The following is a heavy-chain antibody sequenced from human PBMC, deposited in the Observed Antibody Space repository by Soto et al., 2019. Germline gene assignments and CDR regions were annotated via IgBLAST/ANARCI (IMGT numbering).Heavy chain of an antibody. Sequence: QVQLVESGGGVVQPGRSLRLSCAASGFTFSSYGMHWVRQAPGKGLAWVAVISYDGSNKYYADSVKGRFTISRDNSKNTLYLQMNSLRADDKDVFYCWEDNPSGWLYDYWGQGTLVTVSS. V-gene: IGHV3-30*18. CDR3: WEDNPSGWLYDY. CDR2: ISYDGSNK. J-gene: IGHJ4*02. CDR1: GFTFSSYG. D-gene: IGHD3-10*01.